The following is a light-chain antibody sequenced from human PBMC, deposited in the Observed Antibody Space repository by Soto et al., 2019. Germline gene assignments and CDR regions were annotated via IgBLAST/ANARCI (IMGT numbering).Light chain of an antibody. CDR1: QSVSSN. Sequence: EIVMTQSPATLSVSPGERATLSCRASQSVSSNLAWYQQKPGQAPRLLIYGASTRATGIPARFSGSGSGTEFTLTISSPQSEDFAVYYCQQYNNCPHRGAFGQGTKVEIK. CDR2: GAS. J-gene: IGKJ1*01. V-gene: IGKV3-15*01. CDR3: QQYNNCPHRGA.